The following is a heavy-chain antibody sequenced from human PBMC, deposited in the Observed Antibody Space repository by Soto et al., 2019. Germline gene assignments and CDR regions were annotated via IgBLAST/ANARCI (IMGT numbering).Heavy chain of an antibody. D-gene: IGHD6-13*01. Sequence: QLQLQESGPGLVKPSETLSLTCTVSGGSISSSSYYWGWIRQPPGKGLERIGSIYYSGSTYYNPSLKSRGTISVDTSKNQVSLKLSSVTAADTAVYYCAREQQLALPDYWGQGTLVTVSS. CDR3: AREQQLALPDY. J-gene: IGHJ4*02. V-gene: IGHV4-39*01. CDR2: IYYSGST. CDR1: GGSISSSSYY.